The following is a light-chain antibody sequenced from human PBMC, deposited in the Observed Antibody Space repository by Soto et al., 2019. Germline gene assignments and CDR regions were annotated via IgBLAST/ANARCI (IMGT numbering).Light chain of an antibody. Sequence: QSVLTQPASVSGSPGQSITISCTGTSSDVGSYNLVSWYQQHPGKAPKLMIYEGSKRPSGVSNRFSGSNSGNTASLTISGLQAEDEADYYCCSYAGSSTDVVVGGGTKLTV. J-gene: IGLJ2*01. V-gene: IGLV2-23*01. CDR1: SSDVGSYNL. CDR3: CSYAGSSTDVV. CDR2: EGS.